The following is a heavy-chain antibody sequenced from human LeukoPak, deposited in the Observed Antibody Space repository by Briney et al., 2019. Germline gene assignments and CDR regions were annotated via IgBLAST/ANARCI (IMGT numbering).Heavy chain of an antibody. Sequence: GGSLRLSCAASGFTFDDYGMSWARQAPGKGLEWFSGINWDGGSTGYADSVKGRFTISRDNAKNFLYLQMNSLRAEDTALYYCARTVSSAGWSDDAFDIWGQGTMVTVSS. CDR3: ARTVSSAGWSDDAFDI. V-gene: IGHV3-20*04. CDR2: INWDGGST. D-gene: IGHD6-19*01. J-gene: IGHJ3*02. CDR1: GFTFDDYG.